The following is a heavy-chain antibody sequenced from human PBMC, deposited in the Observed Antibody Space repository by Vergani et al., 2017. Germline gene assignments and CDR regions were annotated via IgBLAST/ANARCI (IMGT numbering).Heavy chain of an antibody. Sequence: QVLLQESGPGLVKPSETLPLTCTVSGGSVDSRKHYWGWIRQPPGKGLEWIGTVSYSVATYYTPSLQNPVKVSLNTSENQFSLQMSSVTAADTAVYYCAKQIYEFWXGYNYYYHYYMDVWGKGTTVTVSS. CDR1: GGSVDSRKHY. CDR2: VSYSVAT. V-gene: IGHV4-39*01. D-gene: IGHD3/OR15-3a*01. J-gene: IGHJ6*03. CDR3: AKQIYEFWXGYNYYYHYYMDV.